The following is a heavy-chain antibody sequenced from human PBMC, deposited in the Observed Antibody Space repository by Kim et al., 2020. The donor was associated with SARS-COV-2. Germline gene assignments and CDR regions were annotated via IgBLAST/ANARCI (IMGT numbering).Heavy chain of an antibody. CDR1: GGSISSGGYY. D-gene: IGHD3-3*01. J-gene: IGHJ4*02. CDR3: AGGRITIFGVVTEFDY. Sequence: SETLSLTCTVSGGSISSGGYYWSWIRQHPGKGLEWIGYIYYSGSTYYNTSLKSRVTISVDTSKNQFSLKLSSVTAADPAVYYCAGGRITIFGVVTEFDYWGQRTLVTVSS. V-gene: IGHV4-31*03. CDR2: IYYSGST.